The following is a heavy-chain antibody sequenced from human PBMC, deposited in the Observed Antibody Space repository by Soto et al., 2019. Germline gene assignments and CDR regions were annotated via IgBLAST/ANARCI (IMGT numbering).Heavy chain of an antibody. CDR3: ARGYRQSGYSSSWVFDY. CDR1: GGSINSGGYY. D-gene: IGHD6-13*01. V-gene: IGHV4-31*03. Sequence: QVQLRESGPGLVKPSQTLSLTCTVSGGSINSGGYYWNWIRQHPGKGLEWIGYMYYSGSTYYNPFISSRVIISADSSENLCSLNLSSVAAAYTAVYFCARGYRQSGYSSSWVFDYWGQGTLVNVSS. J-gene: IGHJ4*02. CDR2: MYYSGST.